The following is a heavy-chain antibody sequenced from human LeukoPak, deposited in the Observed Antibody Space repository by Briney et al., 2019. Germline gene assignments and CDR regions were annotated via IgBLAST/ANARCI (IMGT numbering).Heavy chain of an antibody. Sequence: PGRSLRLSCVASGFTFSPHAMHWVRQAPGKGLKWVAVISSDGSDKYYADSVQGRFTISRDNSKNTLYLQMNSLRPEDTAVYYCAKDLYYDSSGNVDYWGQGTLVTVSS. CDR2: ISSDGSDK. V-gene: IGHV3-30-3*01. D-gene: IGHD3-22*01. CDR1: GFTFSPHA. CDR3: AKDLYYDSSGNVDY. J-gene: IGHJ4*02.